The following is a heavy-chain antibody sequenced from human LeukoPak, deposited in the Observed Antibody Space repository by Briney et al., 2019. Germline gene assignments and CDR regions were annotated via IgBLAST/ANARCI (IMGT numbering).Heavy chain of an antibody. CDR3: ASPPNCGGDCFQYYHGMDV. V-gene: IGHV3-11*06. Sequence: PGGSLRLSCAASGFTFSDYYMSWIRQAPGKGLEWVSYISSSSSYTNYADSVKGRFTISRDNAKNSLYLQMNSLRAEDTAVYYCASPPNCGGDCFQYYHGMDVWGQGTTVTVSS. CDR1: GFTFSDYY. CDR2: ISSSSSYT. J-gene: IGHJ6*02. D-gene: IGHD2-21*02.